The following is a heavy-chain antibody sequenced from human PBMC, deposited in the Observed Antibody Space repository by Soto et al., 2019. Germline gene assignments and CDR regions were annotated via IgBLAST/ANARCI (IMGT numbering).Heavy chain of an antibody. CDR2: IYGSAARV. V-gene: IGHV3-23*01. CDR1: GFTFLRLT. Sequence: EVQLLESGGDLVRPGGSLGLSCAGSGFTFLRLTMPWVGRAPGKGRGWVSSIYGSAARVFYADSVKGRFTISRDNSRNTVYLQMNSLRVEDSAVYYCAKDREPDDRWDIDFWGQGTRVTVSS. J-gene: IGHJ4*02. D-gene: IGHD1-1*01. CDR3: AKDREPDDRWDIDF.